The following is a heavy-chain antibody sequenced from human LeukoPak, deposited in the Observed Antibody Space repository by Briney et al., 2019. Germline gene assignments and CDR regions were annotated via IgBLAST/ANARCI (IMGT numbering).Heavy chain of an antibody. D-gene: IGHD6-13*01. CDR2: IYYSGST. CDR3: ARKDSSSCIDY. J-gene: IGHJ4*02. Sequence: SETPSLTCTVSGGSISSGGYYWSWIRQHPGKGLEWIGYIYYSGSTYYNPSLKSRVTISVDTSKNQFSLKLSSVTAADTAVYYRARKDSSSCIDYWGQGTLVTVSS. V-gene: IGHV4-31*03. CDR1: GGSISSGGYY.